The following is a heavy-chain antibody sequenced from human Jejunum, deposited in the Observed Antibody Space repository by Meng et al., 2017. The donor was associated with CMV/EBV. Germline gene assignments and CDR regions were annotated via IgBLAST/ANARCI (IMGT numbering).Heavy chain of an antibody. Sequence: GGSISNYYWNWIRQPPGKGLEWIGNVQNSGSTNYSPSLKSRVTMTVDTSRNQFSLKLNSVTAADTAVYYCARDVIVGVPVVGFDPWGQGTLVTVSS. D-gene: IGHD1-26*01. V-gene: IGHV4-59*01. CDR2: VQNSGST. CDR1: GGSISNYY. CDR3: ARDVIVGVPVVGFDP. J-gene: IGHJ5*02.